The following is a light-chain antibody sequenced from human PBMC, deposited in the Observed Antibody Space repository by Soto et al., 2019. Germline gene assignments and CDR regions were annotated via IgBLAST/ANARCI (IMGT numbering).Light chain of an antibody. J-gene: IGKJ1*01. V-gene: IGKV1-5*01. CDR2: DAS. CDR3: QQYNTLWT. CDR1: QSISSW. Sequence: DIPMTQSPSTLSPSVGDRVTITCRASQSISSWLAWYQQKPGKAPKLLIYDASTLQSGVPSRFSGSGSGTEFTLTISSLQPDDFATYYCQQYNTLWTFGQGTKVEIK.